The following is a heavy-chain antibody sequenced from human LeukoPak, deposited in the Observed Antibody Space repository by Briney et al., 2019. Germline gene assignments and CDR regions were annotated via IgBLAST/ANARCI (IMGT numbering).Heavy chain of an antibody. D-gene: IGHD3-3*01. J-gene: IGHJ6*02. CDR3: ARGPTYYDFWSGYYFGYYYYGMDV. V-gene: IGHV1-8*01. CDR1: GYTFTSYD. Sequence: ASVKVSCKASGYTFTSYDINWVRQATGQGLEWMGWMNPNSGNTGYAQKFQGRVTMTRNTPISTAYMELSSLRSEDTAVYYCARGPTYYDFWSGYYFGYYYYGMDVWGQGTTVTVSS. CDR2: MNPNSGNT.